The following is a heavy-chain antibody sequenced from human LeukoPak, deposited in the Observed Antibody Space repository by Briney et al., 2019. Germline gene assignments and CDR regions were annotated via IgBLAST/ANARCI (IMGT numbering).Heavy chain of an antibody. CDR2: ISYDGNNK. J-gene: IGHJ4*02. V-gene: IGHV3-30*18. D-gene: IGHD2-15*01. Sequence: GRSLRLSCAASGFSFSNYVMYWVRQAPRKGLEWVAVISYDGNNKYYADSVKGRFTISRDNSKNTLYLQMSSLRGEDTAAYYCAKGLQVAEPPDYWGQGILVTVSS. CDR3: AKGLQVAEPPDY. CDR1: GFSFSNYV.